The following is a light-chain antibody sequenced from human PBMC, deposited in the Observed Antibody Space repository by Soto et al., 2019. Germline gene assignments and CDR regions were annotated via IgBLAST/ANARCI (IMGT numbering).Light chain of an antibody. CDR1: QSVVST. CDR3: QQYKNWPWT. V-gene: IGKV3-15*01. Sequence: EIVMAQSPVTLSVSPGERATLSCRASQSVVSTLAWYHQKPGQAPRLLIYGASTRATGIPARFSDSGSGTEFTLTISSLQSEDFAVYYCQQYKNWPWTFGQGTKVEIK. J-gene: IGKJ1*01. CDR2: GAS.